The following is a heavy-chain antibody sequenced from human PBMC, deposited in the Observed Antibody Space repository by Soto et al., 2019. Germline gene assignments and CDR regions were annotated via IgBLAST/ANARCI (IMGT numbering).Heavy chain of an antibody. V-gene: IGHV4-59*01. Sequence: QVQLQESGPGLVKPSETLSLTCTVSGGSINKYYWSWIRQFPGEGLEWIGYIYYTGSSNYNPSLKSRATISVDTSKNQFSLKLRSVTAADTAVYYCARRCAGDCYSSEEFAYWGQGALVIVSS. CDR2: IYYTGSS. CDR1: GGSINKYY. CDR3: ARRCAGDCYSSEEFAY. D-gene: IGHD2-21*01. J-gene: IGHJ4*02.